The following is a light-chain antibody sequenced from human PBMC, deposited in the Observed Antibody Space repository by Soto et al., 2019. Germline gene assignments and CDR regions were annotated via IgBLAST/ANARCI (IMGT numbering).Light chain of an antibody. V-gene: IGKV1-39*01. Sequence: DIQMTQSPSSLSSSVGDIFTITCVASQSISSYLNWYQQKPGKAPKLLIYAASSLQSGVPSRFSGSGSGTDFTLTISSLQPEDFATYYCQQSYSTLLTFGGGTKVDIK. CDR1: QSISSY. CDR3: QQSYSTLLT. J-gene: IGKJ4*01. CDR2: AAS.